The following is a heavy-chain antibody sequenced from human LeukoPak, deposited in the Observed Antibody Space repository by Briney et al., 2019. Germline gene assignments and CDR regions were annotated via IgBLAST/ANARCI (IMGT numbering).Heavy chain of an antibody. CDR1: GFTFSAYT. CDR3: ARNLLGYSYDPSYFAF. Sequence: GGSLRLSCAASGFTFSAYTLNWVRQAPGKGLEWVAVIWYDGSKKYHADSVKGRFTISRDNSKNTLYLQMNSLRAEDTAVYYCARNLLGYSYDPSYFAFWGKGTLVTVSS. V-gene: IGHV3-33*08. CDR2: IWYDGSKK. D-gene: IGHD5-18*01. J-gene: IGHJ4*02.